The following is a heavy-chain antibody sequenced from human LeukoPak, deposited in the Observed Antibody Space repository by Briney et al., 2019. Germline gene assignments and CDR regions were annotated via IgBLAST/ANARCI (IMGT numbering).Heavy chain of an antibody. CDR1: GFTFSSYA. CDR3: AREGRSSSWYYYGMDV. Sequence: QPGGSLRLSCAASGFTFSSYAMHWVRQAPGKGLEWVAVISYDGSNKYYADSVKGRFTISRDNSKNTLYLQMNSLRAEDTAVYYCAREGRSSSWYYYGMDVWGQGTTVTVSS. D-gene: IGHD6-13*01. J-gene: IGHJ6*02. V-gene: IGHV3-30-3*01. CDR2: ISYDGSNK.